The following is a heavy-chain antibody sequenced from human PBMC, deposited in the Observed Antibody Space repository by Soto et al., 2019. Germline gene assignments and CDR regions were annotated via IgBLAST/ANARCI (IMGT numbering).Heavy chain of an antibody. D-gene: IGHD2-2*01. V-gene: IGHV4-59*01. J-gene: IGHJ5*02. CDR3: AREDFGSCSSTTCLNWFDP. CDR1: GASITSYY. Sequence: QVLLQESGPGLVKPSETLSLTCSVSGASITSYYWSWIWQPPGKGLEWIGYIYHSGSPSYNPSLKSRVTISVDTSKNQLSLRLVSVTAADTALYFCAREDFGSCSSTTCLNWFDPWGQGTLVTVSS. CDR2: IYHSGSP.